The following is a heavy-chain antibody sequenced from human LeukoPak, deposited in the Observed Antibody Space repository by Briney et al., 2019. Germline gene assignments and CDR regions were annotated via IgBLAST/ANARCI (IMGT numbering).Heavy chain of an antibody. CDR1: GFTFSNYW. CDR3: ARDWYFQY. V-gene: IGHV3-7*01. J-gene: IGHJ1*01. Sequence: GGSLRLSYAASGFTFSNYWMSWVRQVPGKGLEWVANIKQDGSEKHYVDSVKGRFTISRDKAKNSLYLQMNSLRVEDTAVYYCARDWYFQYWGQGTLVIVSS. CDR2: IKQDGSEK. D-gene: IGHD6-13*01.